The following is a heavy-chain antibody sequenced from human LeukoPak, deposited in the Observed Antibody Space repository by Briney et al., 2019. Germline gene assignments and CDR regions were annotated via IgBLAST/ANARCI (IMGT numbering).Heavy chain of an antibody. J-gene: IGHJ3*02. CDR1: GFTVSRHR. CDR2: IFSGGDT. CDR3: ARDGGWPGYFDI. Sequence: GGSLRLSCGASGFTVSRHRMIWVRQTPGKGLEWVSLIFSGGDTSYTDSVKGRFTISRDNSNNTLYLQMNRLRAEDTAIYYCARDGGWPGYFDIWGQGTLVTVSS. V-gene: IGHV3-53*01. D-gene: IGHD3-16*01.